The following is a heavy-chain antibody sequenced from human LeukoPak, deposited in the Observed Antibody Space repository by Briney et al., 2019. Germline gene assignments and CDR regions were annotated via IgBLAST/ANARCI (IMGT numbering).Heavy chain of an antibody. CDR1: GFTFSSYS. CDR3: ARYLVDY. CDR2: ISSSSSYI. V-gene: IGHV3-21*01. D-gene: IGHD6-6*01. J-gene: IGHJ4*02. Sequence: GGSLRLSCAASGFTFSSYSRNWVRQAPGKGLEWVSSISSSSSYIYYADSVKGRFTISRDNAKNSVYLQMNSLRAEGTAAYYCARYLVDYWGQGNVVTVSS.